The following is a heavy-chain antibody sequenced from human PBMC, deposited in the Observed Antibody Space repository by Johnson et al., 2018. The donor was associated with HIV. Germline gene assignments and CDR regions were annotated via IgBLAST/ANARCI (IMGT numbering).Heavy chain of an antibody. Sequence: QVQLVESGGGVVQPGGSLRLSCAASGFTFNDYYMTWIRQAAGKGLEWVSYITSSGATKYYADSVKGRFTISRDNTENLVYLQMNILSAEDTAVYYCARAPEVRGVDAFDIWGQGTVVTVSS. CDR1: GFTFNDYY. D-gene: IGHD3-10*01. CDR2: ITSSGATK. J-gene: IGHJ3*02. V-gene: IGHV3-11*04. CDR3: ARAPEVRGVDAFDI.